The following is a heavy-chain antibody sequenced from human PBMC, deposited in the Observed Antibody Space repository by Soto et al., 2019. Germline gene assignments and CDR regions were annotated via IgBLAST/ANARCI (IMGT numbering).Heavy chain of an antibody. J-gene: IGHJ6*02. CDR1: GGTFSSYT. Sequence: GASVKVSCKASGGTFSSYTIGWVRQAPGQGLEWMGRIIPILGIANYAQKFQGRVTITADKSTSTAYMELSSLRSEDTAVYYCARASAGIYGGKEPVDYYYGMDVWGQGTTVTVSS. V-gene: IGHV1-69*02. D-gene: IGHD4-17*01. CDR3: ARASAGIYGGKEPVDYYYGMDV. CDR2: IIPILGIA.